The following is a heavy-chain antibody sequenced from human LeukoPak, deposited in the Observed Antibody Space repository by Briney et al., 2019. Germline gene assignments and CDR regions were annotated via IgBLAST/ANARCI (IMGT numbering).Heavy chain of an antibody. CDR2: IYYSGST. D-gene: IGHD3-22*01. V-gene: IGHV4-31*03. Sequence: SETLSLTCTVSGGSISSGGYYWSWIRQHPGKGLEWIGYIYYSGSTYYNPSLKSRVTISVDTSKNQFSLKLSSVTAADTAVYYCARTPPYYYDSSGWTTNSHGLFRYFQHWGQGTLVTVSS. CDR3: ARTPPYYYDSSGWTTNSHGLFRYFQH. CDR1: GGSISSGGYY. J-gene: IGHJ1*01.